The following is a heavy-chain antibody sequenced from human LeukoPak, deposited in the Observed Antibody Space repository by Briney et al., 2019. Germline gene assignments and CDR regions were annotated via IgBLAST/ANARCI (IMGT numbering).Heavy chain of an antibody. CDR1: GYTFTGYY. V-gene: IGHV1-2*02. D-gene: IGHD3-9*01. CDR2: INPNSGGT. Sequence: ASVKVPCKASGYTFTGYYMHWVRQAPGQGLEWMGWINPNSGGTTYAQKFQGRVTMTRDTSITTTYMELSRLRSDDTAVYYCARGQGIRHFVWLEGFDPWGQGTLVTVSS. J-gene: IGHJ5*02. CDR3: ARGQGIRHFVWLEGFDP.